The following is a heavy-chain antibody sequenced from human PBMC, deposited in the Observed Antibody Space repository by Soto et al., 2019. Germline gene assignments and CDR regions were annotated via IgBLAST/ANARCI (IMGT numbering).Heavy chain of an antibody. CDR2: ISGSSDYR. CDR3: ARERRSIAAAGTFDY. V-gene: IGHV3-21*01. CDR1: GFTFSSYS. J-gene: IGHJ4*02. D-gene: IGHD6-13*01. Sequence: GSLRLSCAASGFTFSSYSMHWVRQALGKGLEWVSSISGSSDYRYYADSVRGRFTISRDNAKDSLFLLMNSLRAEDTAVYYCARERRSIAAAGTFDYWGLGTLVTVSS.